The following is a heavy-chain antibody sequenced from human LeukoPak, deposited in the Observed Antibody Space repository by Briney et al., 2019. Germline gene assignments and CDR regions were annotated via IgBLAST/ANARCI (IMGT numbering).Heavy chain of an antibody. D-gene: IGHD4/OR15-4a*01. CDR3: ARRAGAYSHPYDY. Sequence: GGSLRLSCAASGFTFSSYELNWVRQAPGKGLEWVSYISDTGSTIYYADSVEGRFTISRDNAKNSLYLQMNSLRAEDTAVYYCARRAGAYSHPYDYWGQGTLVTVSS. CDR2: ISDTGSTI. V-gene: IGHV3-48*03. J-gene: IGHJ4*02. CDR1: GFTFSSYE.